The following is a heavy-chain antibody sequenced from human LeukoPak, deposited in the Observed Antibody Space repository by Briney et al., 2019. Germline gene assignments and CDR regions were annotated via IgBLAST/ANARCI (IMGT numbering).Heavy chain of an antibody. CDR3: ARGLPRWNRIAAAGTYFDY. J-gene: IGHJ4*02. D-gene: IGHD6-13*01. CDR1: GYTFAKYA. V-gene: IGHV1-3*01. Sequence: VASVKVSCKASGYTFAKYAIHWVRQAPGQTLEWMGWINAGNGDTRYSQKFQGGVTITRDTSASTAYMELSSLRSEDTAVYYCARGLPRWNRIAAAGTYFDYWGQGTLVTVSS. CDR2: INAGNGDT.